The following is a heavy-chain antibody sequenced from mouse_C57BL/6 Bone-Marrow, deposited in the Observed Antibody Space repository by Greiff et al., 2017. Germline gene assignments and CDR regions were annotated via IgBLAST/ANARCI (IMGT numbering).Heavy chain of an antibody. CDR3: ARTLGSVDY. D-gene: IGHD1-2*01. J-gene: IGHJ4*01. V-gene: IGHV1-64*01. Sequence: VQLQQPGAELVKPGASVKLSCKASGYTFTSYWMHWVKQRPGQGLEWIGMIHPSSGSTNYNEKFKSKATLTVDKSSSTAYMQLSSLSSEDSAVYYCARTLGSVDYWGQGTTVTVSS. CDR1: GYTFTSYW. CDR2: IHPSSGST.